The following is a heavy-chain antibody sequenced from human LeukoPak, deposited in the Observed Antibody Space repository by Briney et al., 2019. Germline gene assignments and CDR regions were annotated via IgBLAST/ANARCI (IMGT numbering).Heavy chain of an antibody. CDR1: GFTVSSNY. D-gene: IGHD1-26*01. V-gene: IGHV3-66*01. Sequence: GGSLRLSCAVSGFTVSSNYMTWVRQAPGKGLEWVSVIYSGGNTYYADSVKGRFTISRDNTKNTLYLQMNSLRADDTAVYYCARDVGFIVGATPGAFDIWGQGTMVTVSS. J-gene: IGHJ3*02. CDR3: ARDVGFIVGATPGAFDI. CDR2: IYSGGNT.